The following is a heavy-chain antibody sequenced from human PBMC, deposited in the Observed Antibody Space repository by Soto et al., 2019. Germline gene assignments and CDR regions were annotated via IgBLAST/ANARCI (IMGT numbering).Heavy chain of an antibody. CDR2: IYYSGTT. D-gene: IGHD2-21*01. J-gene: IGHJ5*02. V-gene: IGHV4-61*05. CDR1: GGSISSGGYY. Sequence: SETLSLTCTVSGGSISSGGYYWAWIRQPPGKGLEWVGYIYYSGTTSYNPSLKSRVTLSLETSKSQFSLRLSSVTASDTAVYYCARLGAYYQSLDPWGQGTLVTVS. CDR3: ARLGAYYQSLDP.